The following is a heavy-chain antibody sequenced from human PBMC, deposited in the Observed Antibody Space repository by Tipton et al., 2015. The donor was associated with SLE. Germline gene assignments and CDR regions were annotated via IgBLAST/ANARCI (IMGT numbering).Heavy chain of an antibody. D-gene: IGHD2-15*01. V-gene: IGHV4-39*01. CDR1: GASISSSDYS. CDR3: ARLVGGSAR. CDR2: IYYNGGT. Sequence: TLSLTCTVSGASISSSDYSWGWMRQPPGEGLEWIGTIYYNGGTHSNPSLKSRVSISVDTSKNQLSLKLISVTAADTAVYFCARLVGGSARWGQGTLVTVSS. J-gene: IGHJ4*02.